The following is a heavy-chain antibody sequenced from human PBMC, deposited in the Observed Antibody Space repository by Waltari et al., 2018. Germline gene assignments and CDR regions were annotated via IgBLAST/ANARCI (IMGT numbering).Heavy chain of an antibody. Sequence: EVQVLESGGGLVQPGGSLRLSCAASGFTFSTYAMTWVRQATGKGVGWVSSISDGGDTTYYSGSVKGRFTISRDNSRNTLFLQMNSLRAEDTALYYCVKDWTGDSCSQGCMDVWGQGTTVTVSS. J-gene: IGHJ6*02. D-gene: IGHD2-21*01. V-gene: IGHV3-23*01. CDR3: VKDWTGDSCSQGCMDV. CDR1: GFTFSTYA. CDR2: ISDGGDTT.